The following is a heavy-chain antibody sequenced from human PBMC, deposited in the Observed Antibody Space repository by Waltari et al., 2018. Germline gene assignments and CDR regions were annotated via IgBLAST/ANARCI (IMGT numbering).Heavy chain of an antibody. V-gene: IGHV4-38-2*01. CDR2: IYHSGST. Sequence: QVQLQESGPGLVKPSETRSLTCAVSGYSISSGYYWGWIRQPPGKGLEWIGSIYHSGSTYYNPSLKSRVTISVDTSKNQFSLKLSSVTAADTAVYYCARSRKLGWFDPWGQGTLVTVSS. CDR3: ARSRKLGWFDP. D-gene: IGHD1-26*01. J-gene: IGHJ5*02. CDR1: GYSISSGYY.